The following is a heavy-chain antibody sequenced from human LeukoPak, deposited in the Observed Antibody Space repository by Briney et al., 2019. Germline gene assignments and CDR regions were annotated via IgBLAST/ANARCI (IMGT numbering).Heavy chain of an antibody. J-gene: IGHJ5*02. Sequence: ASVKVSCKASGYTFTSYGISWVRQAPGQGLEWMGWISAYNGNTNYAQKLQGRVTITRNTSISTAYMELSSLRSEDTAVYYCARTDGGYFSWGQGTLVTVSS. CDR1: GYTFTSYG. V-gene: IGHV1-18*01. CDR3: ARTDGGYFS. D-gene: IGHD4-17*01. CDR2: ISAYNGNT.